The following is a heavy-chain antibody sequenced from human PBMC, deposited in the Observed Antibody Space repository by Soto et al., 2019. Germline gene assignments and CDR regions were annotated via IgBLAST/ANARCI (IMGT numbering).Heavy chain of an antibody. CDR2: IYYSGST. Sequence: XGTLTLTCTVSGVSISNGSYYWGWIRQPPGKGLEWIGSIYYSGSTYYNPSLKSRVTISVDTSKNQFSLNLSSVTAADTAVYYCALRYSYYYYYGMDVWGQGTTVTVSS. CDR1: GVSISNGSYY. J-gene: IGHJ6*02. V-gene: IGHV4-39*01. CDR3: ALRYSYYYYYGMDV. D-gene: IGHD2-21*01.